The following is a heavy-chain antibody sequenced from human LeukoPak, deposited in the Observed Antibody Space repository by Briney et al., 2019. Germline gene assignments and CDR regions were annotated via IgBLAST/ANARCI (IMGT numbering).Heavy chain of an antibody. J-gene: IGHJ4*02. D-gene: IGHD3-10*01. CDR2: IKQDGSEK. V-gene: IGHV3-7*04. CDR1: GVMVPSHW. Sequence: GGSLRLSCAASGVMVPSHWMTWVRQAPGKGLEWVANIKQDGSEKYYVDSVKGRFTISRDNAKNSVYLQMNSLRAEDAAVYYCARRHHFGFLDSWGQGTLVTVSS. CDR3: ARRHHFGFLDS.